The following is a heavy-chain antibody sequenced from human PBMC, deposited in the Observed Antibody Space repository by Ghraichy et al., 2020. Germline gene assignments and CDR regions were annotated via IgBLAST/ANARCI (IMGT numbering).Heavy chain of an antibody. CDR3: ARDSGSYRAYYGMDV. D-gene: IGHD1-26*01. Sequence: SQTLSLTCGSCGDSVPSNSAAGNWSRPLPSIDFEWLVRTYYRSKWYNGYAVSVKSRITINPDTSKNQFSLQLNSVTPVGTAVYYCARDSGSYRAYYGMDVWGQGTRDSVSS. CDR1: GDSVPSNSAA. J-gene: IGHJ6*02. V-gene: IGHV6-1*01. CDR2: TYYRSKWYN.